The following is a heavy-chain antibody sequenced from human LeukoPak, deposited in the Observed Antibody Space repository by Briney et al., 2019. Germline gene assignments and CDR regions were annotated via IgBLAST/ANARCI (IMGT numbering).Heavy chain of an antibody. CDR1: GYTFTGYY. V-gene: IGHV1-2*02. CDR2: INPSTGGP. CDR3: ARRRYCSSTSCSPGAFDI. D-gene: IGHD2-2*01. J-gene: IGHJ3*02. Sequence: ASVKVSCKASGYTFTGYYIHWLRQAPGQGLEWMGRINPSTGGPNYAQKFQGRVTMTRDTSISTAYMELSSLRSDDTAVYYCARRRYCSSTSCSPGAFDIWGQGTMVTVPS.